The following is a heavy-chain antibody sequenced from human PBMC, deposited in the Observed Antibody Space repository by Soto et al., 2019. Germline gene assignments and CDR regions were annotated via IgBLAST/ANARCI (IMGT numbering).Heavy chain of an antibody. Sequence: GTSVKLSCESPGDTFTSYVISWLRQSTGQGLEWMGWISAYNGNKNYSQKLQGRVTITSDTSASTAYMELSSLRSEDTAVYYCARNPSVSVLRHGGYSDDALEMWGQGTTVTVS. CDR1: GDTFTSYV. CDR2: ISAYNGNK. D-gene: IGHD2-2*01. V-gene: IGHV1-18*01. J-gene: IGHJ3*02. CDR3: ARNPSVSVLRHGGYSDDALEM.